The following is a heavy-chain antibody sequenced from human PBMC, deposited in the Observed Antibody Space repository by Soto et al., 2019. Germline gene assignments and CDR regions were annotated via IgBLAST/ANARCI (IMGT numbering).Heavy chain of an antibody. CDR3: SKDGYSYGVIDY. CDR2: ISGSGGST. Sequence: EVQLLESGGGLVQPGGSLRLSCAASGFTFSSYAMSWVRQAPGKGLEWVSAISGSGGSTYYADSVKGRFTISRDNSKNTLYLQMNSLRAEDTAVYYCSKDGYSYGVIDYWGQGTLVTVSS. V-gene: IGHV3-23*01. J-gene: IGHJ4*02. CDR1: GFTFSSYA. D-gene: IGHD5-18*01.